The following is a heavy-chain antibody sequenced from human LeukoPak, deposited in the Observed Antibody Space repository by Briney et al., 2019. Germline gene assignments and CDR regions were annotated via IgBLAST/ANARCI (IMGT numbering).Heavy chain of an antibody. CDR2: INHSGST. D-gene: IGHD3-22*01. CDR1: GGSFSGYY. J-gene: IGHJ5*02. Sequence: KPSETLSLTCAVYGGSFSGYYWSWIRQPPGKGLEWIGEINHSGSTNYNPSLKNRVTISVDTSKNQFSLKLSSVTAADTAVYYCARVVRTYYYDSSGPPGWFDPWGQGTLVTVSS. CDR3: ARVVRTYYYDSSGPPGWFDP. V-gene: IGHV4-34*01.